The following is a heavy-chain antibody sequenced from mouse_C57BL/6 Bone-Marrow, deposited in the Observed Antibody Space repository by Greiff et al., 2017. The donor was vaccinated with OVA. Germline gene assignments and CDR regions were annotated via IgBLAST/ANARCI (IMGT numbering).Heavy chain of an antibody. CDR1: GFNIKDYY. CDR3: TTWVVTKAMDY. D-gene: IGHD2-2*01. CDR2: IDPEDGDT. J-gene: IGHJ4*01. V-gene: IGHV14-1*01. Sequence: VQLKQSGAELVRPGASVKLSCTASGFNIKDYYMHWVKQRPEQGLEWIGRIDPEDGDTEYAPKFQGRATMTADTSSNTAYLQLSSLTSEDTAVYYCTTWVVTKAMDYWGQGTSVTVSS.